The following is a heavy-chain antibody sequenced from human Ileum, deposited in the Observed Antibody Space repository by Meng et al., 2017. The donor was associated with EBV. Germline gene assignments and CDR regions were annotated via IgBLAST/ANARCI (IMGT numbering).Heavy chain of an antibody. J-gene: IGHJ2*01. D-gene: IGHD3-10*01. CDR2: IWYDGSNK. CDR3: ARDIRSWYFDL. CDR1: KFPARNWG. Sequence: QGQGVESGGGVVQPRRALRRDCAATKFPARNWGRHWVRQGLGKGRGWVAVIWYDGSNKYYADSVRGRFTVTRDNSKNTLYLQMDSLRAEDTAVYYCARDIRSWYFDLWGRGTLVTVSS. V-gene: IGHV3-33*01.